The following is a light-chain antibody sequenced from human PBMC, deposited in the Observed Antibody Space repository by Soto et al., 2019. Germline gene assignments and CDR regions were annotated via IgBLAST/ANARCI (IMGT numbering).Light chain of an antibody. CDR1: SSDVGGYNY. Sequence: QSALTQPASVSGSPGQSITISCTGTSSDVGGYNYVSWYQQYPGKAPKLMIYDVCNRPSGVSNRFSGSKSGNTASLTISGRQVEDEADYYCSSYTSSSTPVVFGGGSKLTVL. J-gene: IGLJ2*01. V-gene: IGLV2-14*01. CDR2: DVC. CDR3: SSYTSSSTPVV.